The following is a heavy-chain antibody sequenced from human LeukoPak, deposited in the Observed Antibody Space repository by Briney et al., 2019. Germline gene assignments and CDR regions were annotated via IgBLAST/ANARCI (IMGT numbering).Heavy chain of an antibody. CDR1: GYSFSNYW. Sequence: GESLKISCKNSGYSFSNYWIVWVRQMPGKGLEWMGIIYPSDSDTRYSPSFQGQVTISADKSISTAYLQWSGLKASDTAMYYCARHSSLYDSSGYYDSDLDYWGQGTLVTVSS. CDR2: IYPSDSDT. V-gene: IGHV5-51*01. CDR3: ARHSSLYDSSGYYDSDLDY. J-gene: IGHJ4*02. D-gene: IGHD3-22*01.